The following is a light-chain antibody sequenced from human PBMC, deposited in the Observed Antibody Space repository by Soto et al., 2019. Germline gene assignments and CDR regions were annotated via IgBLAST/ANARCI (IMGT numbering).Light chain of an antibody. CDR2: DVS. J-gene: IGKJ3*01. V-gene: IGKV3-11*01. CDR3: QQHGNSPLT. Sequence: EIVLTQSPATLSLSPGEGATLSCRASQSVSKNLAWYQQKPGQAPRLLIYDVSNRDTGIPARFSGSGSATEFTLTISSLEPEDFAVYYCQQHGNSPLTFGPGTKVEIK. CDR1: QSVSKN.